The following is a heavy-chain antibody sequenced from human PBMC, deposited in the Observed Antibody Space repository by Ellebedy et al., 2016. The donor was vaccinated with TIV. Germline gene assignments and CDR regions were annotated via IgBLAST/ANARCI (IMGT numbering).Heavy chain of an antibody. Sequence: PGGSLRLSCAASGFTFSNHVLHWVRQAPGKGLEWVALVWFDGSLQYYADSVRGRFSISRDNSKNTLYLQMNSLRAEDTAVYYCAKDKVFGDSKWEIDVWGQGTTVTVSS. CDR2: VWFDGSLQ. V-gene: IGHV3-33*06. CDR3: AKDKVFGDSKWEIDV. J-gene: IGHJ6*02. CDR1: GFTFSNHV. D-gene: IGHD4-17*01.